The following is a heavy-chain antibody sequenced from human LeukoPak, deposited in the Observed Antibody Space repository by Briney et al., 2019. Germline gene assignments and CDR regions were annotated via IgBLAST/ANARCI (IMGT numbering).Heavy chain of an antibody. V-gene: IGHV1-18*01. CDR3: ANFRRTYYYGSGSYQDAFDI. CDR2: ISTYNGHT. Sequence: ASVKVSCKASGYIFTSYGISWMRQAPGQGLEWMGWISTYNGHTNYAQKFQGRVTMTTDTSTSTAYMELRSLRSDDTAVYYCANFRRTYYYGSGSYQDAFDIWGQGTMVTVSS. J-gene: IGHJ3*02. CDR1: GYIFTSYG. D-gene: IGHD3-10*01.